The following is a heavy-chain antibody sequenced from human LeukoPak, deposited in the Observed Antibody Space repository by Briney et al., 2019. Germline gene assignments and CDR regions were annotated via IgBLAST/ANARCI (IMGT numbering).Heavy chain of an antibody. CDR2: IYTSGST. Sequence: SETLSLTCTVSGGSISSYYWSWIRQPAGKGLEWIGRIYTSGSTNYNPSLKSRVTMSVDTSKNQFSLKLSSVTAADTAVYYCARDKGTEYYYDSSGYYYNWFAPWGQGTLVTVSS. CDR3: ARDKGTEYYYDSSGYYYNWFAP. J-gene: IGHJ5*02. V-gene: IGHV4-4*07. D-gene: IGHD3-22*01. CDR1: GGSISSYY.